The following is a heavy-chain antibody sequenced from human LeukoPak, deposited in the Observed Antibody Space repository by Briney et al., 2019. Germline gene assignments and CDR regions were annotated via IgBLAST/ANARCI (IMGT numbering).Heavy chain of an antibody. CDR3: ARDLLEWYFDY. J-gene: IGHJ4*02. CDR2: IWYDGSNK. Sequence: PGRSLRLSCAASGFTFSSYGMHWVRQAPGKGLEWVAVIWYDGSNKYYAESVKGRFTISRDNSKNTLYLQMNSLRAEDTAVYYCARDLLEWYFDYWGQGTLVTVSS. CDR1: GFTFSSYG. D-gene: IGHD3-3*01. V-gene: IGHV3-33*01.